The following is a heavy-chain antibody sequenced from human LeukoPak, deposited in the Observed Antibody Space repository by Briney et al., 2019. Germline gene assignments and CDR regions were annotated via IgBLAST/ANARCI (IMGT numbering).Heavy chain of an antibody. D-gene: IGHD3-22*01. CDR1: GYTFVSYG. CDR2: LSGYNVNT. Sequence: ASVKVSCKDAGYTFVSYGISWVRQAPGQGLEWMGWLSGYNVNTNYAQKLQGRVTMSPETSTSTIYMYLRRLRYDDTAVYYCARDRDPYYYDSSGYDDHWGQGTLVTVSS. V-gene: IGHV1-18*01. J-gene: IGHJ4*02. CDR3: ARDRDPYYYDSSGYDDH.